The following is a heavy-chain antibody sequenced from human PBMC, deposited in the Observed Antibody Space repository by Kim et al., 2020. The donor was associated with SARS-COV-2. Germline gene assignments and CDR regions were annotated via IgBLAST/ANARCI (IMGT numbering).Heavy chain of an antibody. Sequence: SETLSLTCTVSGGSISSYYWSWIRQPPGKGLEWIGYIYYSGSTNYNPSLKSRVTISVDTSKNQFSLKLSSVTAADTAVYYCAKKSSGPPDYGMDVWGQGTTVTVSS. D-gene: IGHD6-19*01. V-gene: IGHV4-59*08. CDR1: GGSISSYY. J-gene: IGHJ6*02. CDR3: AKKSSGPPDYGMDV. CDR2: IYYSGST.